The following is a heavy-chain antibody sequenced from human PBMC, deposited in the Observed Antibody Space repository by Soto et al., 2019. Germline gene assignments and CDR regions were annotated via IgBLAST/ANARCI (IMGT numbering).Heavy chain of an antibody. V-gene: IGHV4-34*01. D-gene: IGHD3-16*02. J-gene: IGHJ4*02. CDR3: ARGDMDYIWGSYPTR. CDR2: INHSGST. CDR1: GGSFSGYY. Sequence: QVQLQQWGAGLLKPSETLSLTCAAYGGSFSGYYWCWIRQPPGKGLEWIGEINHSGSTNYNPSLKSRVTISVDTSKNQFSLKLSSVTAAVTAVYYCARGDMDYIWGSYPTRWGQGTLVTVSS.